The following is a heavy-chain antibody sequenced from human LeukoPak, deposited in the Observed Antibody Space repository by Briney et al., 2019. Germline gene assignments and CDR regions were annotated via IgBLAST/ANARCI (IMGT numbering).Heavy chain of an antibody. CDR1: GFTFSSYE. J-gene: IGHJ6*02. Sequence: PGGSLRLSCAASGFTFSSYEMNWVRQAPGKGLEWVSYISSSGSTIYYADSVKGRFTISRDNAKNSLYLQMNSLRAEDTAVYYCARSLPPDHGGNSAFSNYYYYYGMDVWGQGTTVTVSS. CDR3: ARSLPPDHGGNSAFSNYYYYYGMDV. CDR2: ISSSGSTI. D-gene: IGHD4-23*01. V-gene: IGHV3-48*03.